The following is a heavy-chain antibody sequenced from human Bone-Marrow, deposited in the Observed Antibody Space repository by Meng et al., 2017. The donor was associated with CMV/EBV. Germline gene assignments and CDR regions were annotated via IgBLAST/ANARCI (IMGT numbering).Heavy chain of an antibody. CDR3: ATGCLTGEVYYYGMDV. CDR1: GFTFSSYS. CDR2: ISSSGSTI. V-gene: IGHV3-48*04. D-gene: IGHD7-27*01. Sequence: GESLKISCAASGFTFSSYSMNWVRQAPGKGLEWVSYISSSGSTIYYADSVKGRFTISRDNAKNSLYLQMNSLRAEDTAVYYCATGCLTGEVYYYGMDVWGQGTTVTGYS. J-gene: IGHJ6*01.